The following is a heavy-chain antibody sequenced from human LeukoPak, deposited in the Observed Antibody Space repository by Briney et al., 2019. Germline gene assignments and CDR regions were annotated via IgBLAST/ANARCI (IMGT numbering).Heavy chain of an antibody. CDR3: ASAADGYKE. Sequence: GGSLRLSCAASGFTFDDYGMTWVRQAPGKGLEWVSGINWNGGSTGYADSVKGRFTISRDNSKNTLYLQMNSLRAEDTAVYYCASAADGYKEWGQGTLVTVSS. J-gene: IGHJ4*02. D-gene: IGHD5-24*01. V-gene: IGHV3-20*04. CDR1: GFTFDDYG. CDR2: INWNGGST.